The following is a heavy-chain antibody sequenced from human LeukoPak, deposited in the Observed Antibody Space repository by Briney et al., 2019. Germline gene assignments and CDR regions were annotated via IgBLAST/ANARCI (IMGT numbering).Heavy chain of an antibody. Sequence: ASVSVSCKASGYTFTGYYMHWVRQAPGQGLEWMGWINPNSGGTNYAQKFQGRVTMTRDTSISTAYMELSRLRSDDTAVYYCARDRTNYGDYDYWGQGTLVTVSS. D-gene: IGHD4-17*01. CDR2: INPNSGGT. CDR1: GYTFTGYY. V-gene: IGHV1-2*02. J-gene: IGHJ4*02. CDR3: ARDRTNYGDYDY.